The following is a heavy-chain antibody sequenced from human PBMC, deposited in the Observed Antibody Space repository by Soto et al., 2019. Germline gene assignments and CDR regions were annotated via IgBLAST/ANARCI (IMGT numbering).Heavy chain of an antibody. CDR3: AKDQRGTMTGFDY. J-gene: IGHJ4*02. CDR1: GFTFNNYA. V-gene: IGHV3-23*01. CDR2: ISGSGGST. Sequence: EVQLLESGGGLVQPGGSLRLSCAASGFTFNNYAMNWVSQAPGKGLEWVSLISGSGGSTYYADSVKGRFTISRDNSKNTLYLQMNSLRAEDTAVYYCAKDQRGTMTGFDYWGQGTLVTVSS. D-gene: IGHD3-22*01.